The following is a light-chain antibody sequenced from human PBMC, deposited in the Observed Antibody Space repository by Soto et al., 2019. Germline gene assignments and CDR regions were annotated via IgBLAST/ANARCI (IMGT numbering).Light chain of an antibody. Sequence: IQMTQSPSTLSASVGDRVTITCRASQSISGWLAWYQQRPGKALKLLIYDASTLESGVPSRFSGSGSGTEFTLTISSLQPDDFASYYCQQYNSFAWTFGQGTKVEIK. V-gene: IGKV1-5*01. CDR2: DAS. J-gene: IGKJ1*01. CDR3: QQYNSFAWT. CDR1: QSISGW.